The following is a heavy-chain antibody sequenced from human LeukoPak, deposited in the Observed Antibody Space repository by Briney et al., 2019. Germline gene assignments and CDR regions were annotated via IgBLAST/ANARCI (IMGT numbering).Heavy chain of an antibody. CDR2: MNPSSGKT. CDR3: ARDDNYGSGQPDD. J-gene: IGHJ4*02. V-gene: IGHV1-8*01. Sequence: ASVKVSCKASGYTFTSYDINWVRQATGQGLEWMGWMNPSSGKTGYAQKFQGRVTMTRNTSISTAYMELSSLRSDDTAVYYCARDDNYGSGQPDDWGQGTLVTVSS. D-gene: IGHD3-10*01. CDR1: GYTFTSYD.